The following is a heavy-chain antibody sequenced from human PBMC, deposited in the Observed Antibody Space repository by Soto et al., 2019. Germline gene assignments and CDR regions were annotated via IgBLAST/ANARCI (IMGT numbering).Heavy chain of an antibody. Sequence: GGSLRLSCAASGFTFSSYAMHWVRQAPDKGLEWVAVISYDGSNKYYADSVKGRFTISRDNSKNTLYLQMNSLRAEDTAVYYCARDLESPWGQGTLVTAPQ. CDR3: ARDLESP. J-gene: IGHJ5*02. D-gene: IGHD3-3*01. CDR2: ISYDGSNK. V-gene: IGHV3-30-3*01. CDR1: GFTFSSYA.